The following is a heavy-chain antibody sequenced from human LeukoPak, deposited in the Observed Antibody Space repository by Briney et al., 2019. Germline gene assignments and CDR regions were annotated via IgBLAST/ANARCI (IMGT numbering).Heavy chain of an antibody. V-gene: IGHV3-30*02. CDR3: AKLLSNSGRFLY. CDR2: IRNDGSNK. J-gene: IGHJ4*02. D-gene: IGHD4-23*01. CDR1: GLTVSSYG. Sequence: GGSLRLSCAASGLTVSSYGMHWVRQAPGKGLEWVAFIRNDGSNKYYADSVKGRFTISRDNSKNTLYLQMNSLRAEDTAVYYCAKLLSNSGRFLYWGQGTLVTVSS.